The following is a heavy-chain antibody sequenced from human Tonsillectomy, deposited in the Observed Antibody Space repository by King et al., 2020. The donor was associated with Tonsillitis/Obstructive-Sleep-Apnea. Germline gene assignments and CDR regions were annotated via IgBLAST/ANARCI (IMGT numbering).Heavy chain of an antibody. J-gene: IGHJ5*02. CDR3: ARGGIAVAGDWFDP. CDR1: GGSFSGYY. Sequence: VQLQQWGAGLLKPSETLSLTCAVYGGSFSGYYWSWIRQPPGKGLEWIGEINHSGSTNYNPSLKSRVTISVDTSKNQFSLKLSSVTAADTAVYYCARGGIAVAGDWFDPWGQGTLVTVSS. CDR2: INHSGST. V-gene: IGHV4-34*01. D-gene: IGHD6-19*01.